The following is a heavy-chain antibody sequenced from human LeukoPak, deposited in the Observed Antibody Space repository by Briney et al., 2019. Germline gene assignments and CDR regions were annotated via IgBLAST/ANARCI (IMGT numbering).Heavy chain of an antibody. CDR2: INQDESEE. CDR3: ARDVGGGYFDY. CDR1: GFTFVSSW. J-gene: IGHJ4*02. V-gene: IGHV3-7*03. D-gene: IGHD2-15*01. Sequence: GGSLRLSCAGSGFTFVSSWMAWVRRAPGKGLESVANINQDESEEFYVDSVKGRFTISRDNAKNSLDLQMTSLSAEDTAVYYCARDVGGGYFDYWGQGALVTVSS.